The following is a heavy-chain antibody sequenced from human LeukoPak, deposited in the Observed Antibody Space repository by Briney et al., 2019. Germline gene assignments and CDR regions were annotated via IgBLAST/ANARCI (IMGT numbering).Heavy chain of an antibody. Sequence: GSLRLSCAASGFTFSGSAMHWVRQASGKGLEWIGSIYHSGSTYYNPSLKSRVTISVDTSKNQFSLKLRSVTAADTALYYCARGKSRGSHIDYWGQGTLVTVSS. CDR2: IYHSGST. J-gene: IGHJ4*02. V-gene: IGHV4-38-2*01. D-gene: IGHD1-26*01. CDR1: GFTFSGSA. CDR3: ARGKSRGSHIDY.